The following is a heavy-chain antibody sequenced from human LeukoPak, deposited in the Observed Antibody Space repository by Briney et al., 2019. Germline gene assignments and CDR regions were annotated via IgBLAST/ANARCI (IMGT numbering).Heavy chain of an antibody. CDR1: GFTFSSYT. CDR2: ISNNGGYT. J-gene: IGHJ4*02. D-gene: IGHD2-15*01. CDR3: AKQLGYCSDGSCYFPY. Sequence: GGSLRLSCAASGFTFSSYTMSWVRQAPGKGLEWVSAISNNGGYTYYADSVQGRFTISRDNSKSTLCLQMNSLRAEDTAVYYCAKQLGYCSDGSCYFPYWGQGTLVTVSS. V-gene: IGHV3-23*01.